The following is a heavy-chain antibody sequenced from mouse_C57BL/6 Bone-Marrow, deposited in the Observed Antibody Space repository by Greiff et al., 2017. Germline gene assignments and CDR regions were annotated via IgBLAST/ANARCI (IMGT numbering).Heavy chain of an antibody. CDR2: IDPSDSYT. CDR1: GYTFNSYW. Sequence: VQLQQPGAELVRPGASVKLSCKASGYTFNSYWMQWVKQRPGQGLEWIGEIDPSDSYTNYNQKFKGKATLTVDTSSSTAYRQLSSLTSEDSAVYYCARNYPAWFAYWGQGTLVTVSA. CDR3: ARNYPAWFAY. J-gene: IGHJ3*01. V-gene: IGHV1-50*01. D-gene: IGHD1-1*02.